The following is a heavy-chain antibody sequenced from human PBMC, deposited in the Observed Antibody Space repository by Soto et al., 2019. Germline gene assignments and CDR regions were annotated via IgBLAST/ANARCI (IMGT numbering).Heavy chain of an antibody. CDR2: INSDGSST. CDR3: ERGIRSGWYSNWFDP. V-gene: IGHV3-74*01. J-gene: IGHJ5*02. CDR1: GFTFSSYW. Sequence: GGSLRLSCAASGFTFSSYWMHWVRQAPGKGLVWVSRINSDGSSTSYADSVKGRFTISRDNAKNTLYLQMNSLRAEDTAVYYCERGIRSGWYSNWFDPWGQGPLVTVYS. D-gene: IGHD6-19*01.